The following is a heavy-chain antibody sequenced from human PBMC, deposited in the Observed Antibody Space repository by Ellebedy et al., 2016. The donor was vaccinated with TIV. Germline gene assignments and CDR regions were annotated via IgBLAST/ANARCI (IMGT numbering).Heavy chain of an antibody. V-gene: IGHV3-7*03. CDR2: IRKDGYAK. D-gene: IGHD4-17*01. Sequence: PGGSLRLSCAAFEFSFRSYWMAWVRQAPGKGLEWVASIRKDGYAKYNVDSVKGRFTISRDNAKNSLFLQMNSLRAEDTAVYYCARRGSYGDYAVQVNSWFDRWGRGTLVTVSS. J-gene: IGHJ5*02. CDR1: EFSFRSYW. CDR3: ARRGSYGDYAVQVNSWFDR.